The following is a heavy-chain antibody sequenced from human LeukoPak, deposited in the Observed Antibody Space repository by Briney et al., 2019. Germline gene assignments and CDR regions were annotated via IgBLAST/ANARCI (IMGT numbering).Heavy chain of an antibody. CDR2: MNQDGSEK. V-gene: IGHV3-7*01. Sequence: GGSLGLSCAASGFTFSSYWMSWVRQAPGKGLEWVANMNQDGSEKYYVDSVKGRFTISRDHAENSLYLQMNSLRAEDTAVYYCAKILGQQLVTIDKWGQGTLVTVSS. J-gene: IGHJ4*02. CDR1: GFTFSSYW. CDR3: AKILGQQLVTIDK. D-gene: IGHD6-13*01.